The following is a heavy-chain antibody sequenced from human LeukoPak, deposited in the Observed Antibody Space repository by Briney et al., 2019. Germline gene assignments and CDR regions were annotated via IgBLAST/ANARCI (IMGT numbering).Heavy chain of an antibody. V-gene: IGHV3-43*02. CDR2: ISGDGGST. CDR1: GFTFDDYA. J-gene: IGHJ4*02. D-gene: IGHD3-10*01. Sequence: GGSLRLSCAAAGFTFDDYAMHWVRQAPGKGLEWVSLISGDGGSTYYADSVKGRFTISRDNIKNSLYLQMNILRTEDTALYYCAKDMWRFGELDYDYWGQGTLVTVSS. CDR3: AKDMWRFGELDYDY.